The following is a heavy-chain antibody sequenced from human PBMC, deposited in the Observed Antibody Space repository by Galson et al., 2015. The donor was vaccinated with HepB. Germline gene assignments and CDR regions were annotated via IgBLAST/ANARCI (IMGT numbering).Heavy chain of an antibody. CDR3: ARMVYGDAYYFDY. V-gene: IGHV4-31*03. CDR2: IYYSGST. CDR1: GGSISSGGYY. Sequence: LSLTCTVSGGSISSGGYYWSWIRQHPGKGLEWIGYIYYSGSTYYNPSLKSRVTISVDTSKNQFSLKLSSVTAADTAVYYCARMVYGDAYYFDYWGQGTLVTVSS. D-gene: IGHD4-17*01. J-gene: IGHJ4*02.